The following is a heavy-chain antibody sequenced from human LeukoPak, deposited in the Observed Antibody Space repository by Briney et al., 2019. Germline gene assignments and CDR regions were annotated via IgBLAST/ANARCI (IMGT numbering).Heavy chain of an antibody. V-gene: IGHV3-7*01. Sequence: GGSLTLSCAAAGFTFSYHWMTSVRQAPGKGLEWVANIKNDGTVKNYVDSVKGRFTISRDNAKNSLYLQMNSLRAEDTGVYYCAKDSYSKGDYWGQGVLVTVSS. J-gene: IGHJ4*02. CDR1: GFTFSYHW. CDR2: IKNDGTVK. D-gene: IGHD5-18*01. CDR3: AKDSYSKGDY.